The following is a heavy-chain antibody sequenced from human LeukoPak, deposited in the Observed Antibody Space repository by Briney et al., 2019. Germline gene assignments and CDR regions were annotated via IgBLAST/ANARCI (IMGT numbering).Heavy chain of an antibody. V-gene: IGHV3-74*01. CDR3: ARGRGYSGYDRDYYYGMDV. CDR1: GFTFSSYW. CDR2: INSDGSST. D-gene: IGHD5-12*01. J-gene: IGHJ6*02. Sequence: QPGGSLRLSCAASGFTFSSYWMHWVRQAPGKGLVWVSRINSDGSSTSYADSVKGRFTISRDNARNTLYLQMNSLRAEDTAVYYCARGRGYSGYDRDYYYGMDVWGQGTTVTVSS.